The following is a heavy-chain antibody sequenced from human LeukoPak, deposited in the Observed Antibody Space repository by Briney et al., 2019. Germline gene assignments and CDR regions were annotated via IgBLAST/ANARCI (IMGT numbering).Heavy chain of an antibody. CDR1: GGSISSNNY. D-gene: IGHD3-22*01. Sequence: PSETLSLTCTVSGGSISSNNYWGWIRQPPGKGLEWIGSVHYSGSTYYNPSPKSRVTISVDTSKNQFSLKLSSVTAADTAVYYCARDGRSDYYYDSSGNFDYWGQGTLVTVSS. V-gene: IGHV4-39*07. CDR3: ARDGRSDYYYDSSGNFDY. J-gene: IGHJ4*02. CDR2: VHYSGST.